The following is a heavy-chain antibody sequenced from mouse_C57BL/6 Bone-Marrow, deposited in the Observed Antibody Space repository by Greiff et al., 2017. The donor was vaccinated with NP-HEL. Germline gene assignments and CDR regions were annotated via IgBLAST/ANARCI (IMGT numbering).Heavy chain of an antibody. CDR1: GYTFTSYT. D-gene: IGHD1-1*01. J-gene: IGHJ4*01. Sequence: QVQLKQSGAELARPGASVKMSCKASGYTFTSYTMHWVKQRPGQGLEWIGYINPSSGYTKYNQKFKDKATLTADKSSSTAYMQLSSLTSEDSAVYYCATYYGSLYYAMDYWGQGTSVTVSS. CDR2: INPSSGYT. V-gene: IGHV1-4*01. CDR3: ATYYGSLYYAMDY.